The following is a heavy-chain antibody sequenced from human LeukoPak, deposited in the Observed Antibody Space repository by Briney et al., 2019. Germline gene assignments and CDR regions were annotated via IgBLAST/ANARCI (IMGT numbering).Heavy chain of an antibody. V-gene: IGHV4-59*08. CDR1: GGSISSYY. CDR2: IYYSGST. J-gene: IGHJ4*02. CDR3: ARIAVDGPYYFDY. Sequence: SETLSLTCTVSGGSISSYYWSWIRQPPVKGLEWIGYIYYSGSTNYNPSLKSRVTISVDTSKNQFSLKLSSVTAADTAVYYCARIAVDGPYYFDYWGQGTLVTVSS. D-gene: IGHD6-19*01.